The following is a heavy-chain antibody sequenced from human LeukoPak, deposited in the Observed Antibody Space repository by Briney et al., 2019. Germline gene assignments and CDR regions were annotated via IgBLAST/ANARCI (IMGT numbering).Heavy chain of an antibody. D-gene: IGHD1-26*01. CDR1: GHTLTVHY. CDR3: AREGQVGLDN. CDR2: ITLHSGDT. J-gene: IGHJ1*01. Sequence: ASVKVSCKASGHTLTVHYIHWVRQGTGQGLEWLGWITLHSGDTHYAQKYQGRLTMTSDTSISTGYMELSRLQFDDTAVYYCAREGQVGLDNWGQGTLVTVSS. V-gene: IGHV1-2*02.